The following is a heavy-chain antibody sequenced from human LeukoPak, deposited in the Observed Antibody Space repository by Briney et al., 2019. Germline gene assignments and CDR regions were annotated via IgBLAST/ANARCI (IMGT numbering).Heavy chain of an antibody. CDR3: ARDLGVVVTALGVFDY. CDR1: GFTFSSYA. V-gene: IGHV3-30*04. Sequence: PGGSLRLSCAASGFTFSSYAMHWVRQAPGKGLEWVAVISYDGSNKYYADSVKGRFTISRDNSKNTLYLQMNSLRAEDTAVYYCARDLGVVVTALGVFDYWGQGTLVTVSS. J-gene: IGHJ4*02. CDR2: ISYDGSNK. D-gene: IGHD2-21*02.